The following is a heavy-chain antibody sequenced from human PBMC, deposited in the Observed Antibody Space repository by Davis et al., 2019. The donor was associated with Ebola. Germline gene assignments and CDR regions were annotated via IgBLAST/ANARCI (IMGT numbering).Heavy chain of an antibody. CDR3: AADLFAGSWGS. V-gene: IGHV1-2*02. CDR1: GYTFTGYY. Sequence: ASVKVSCKASGYTFTGYYMHWVRQAPGQGLEWMGWINPNSGGTNYAQKFQGRVTMTRDTSTSTVYMELSSLRSEDTAVYYCAADLFAGSWGSWGQGTLVTVSS. J-gene: IGHJ5*02. D-gene: IGHD3-3*01. CDR2: INPNSGGT.